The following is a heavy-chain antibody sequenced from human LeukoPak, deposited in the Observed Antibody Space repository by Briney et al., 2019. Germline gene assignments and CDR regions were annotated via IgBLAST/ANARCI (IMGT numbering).Heavy chain of an antibody. Sequence: GGSLRLSCAASGFTFSSYAMHWVRQAPGKGLEWVAVISYDGSNKYYADSVKGRFTISRDNSKNTLYLQMNSLRAEDTAVYYCARGLRYSSSWYEAYWGQGTLVTVSS. CDR1: GFTFSSYA. V-gene: IGHV3-30-3*01. J-gene: IGHJ4*02. D-gene: IGHD6-13*01. CDR3: ARGLRYSSSWYEAY. CDR2: ISYDGSNK.